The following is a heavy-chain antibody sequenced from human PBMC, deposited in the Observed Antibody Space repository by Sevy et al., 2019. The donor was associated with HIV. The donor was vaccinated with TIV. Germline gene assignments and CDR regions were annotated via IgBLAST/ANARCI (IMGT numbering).Heavy chain of an antibody. V-gene: IGHV3-23*01. Sequence: GGSLRLSCAASGFTFSSDAMSWVRQAPGKGLEWVSAISGSGGSTYYADSAKGRFTISRDNSKNTLYLQMNSLRAEDTAVYYCASGIAAAGTRGWFDPWGQGTLVTVSS. CDR2: ISGSGGST. D-gene: IGHD6-13*01. CDR1: GFTFSSDA. CDR3: ASGIAAAGTRGWFDP. J-gene: IGHJ5*02.